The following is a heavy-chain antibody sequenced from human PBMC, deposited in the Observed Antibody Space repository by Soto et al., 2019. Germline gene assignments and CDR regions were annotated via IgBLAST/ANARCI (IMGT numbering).Heavy chain of an antibody. CDR3: ARDRAMTAVTGEAPEY. D-gene: IGHD4-17*01. CDR1: GFTFSSYW. Sequence: EVQLVESGGGLVQPGGSLRLSCAASGFTFSSYWMHWVRQAPGKGLVWVSRINSDGSSTSYADSVKGRFTISRDNAKNTLWLRRNSMRAEDTAVSYCARDRAMTAVTGEAPEYWGQGALVTVSS. CDR2: INSDGSST. J-gene: IGHJ4*02. V-gene: IGHV3-74*01.